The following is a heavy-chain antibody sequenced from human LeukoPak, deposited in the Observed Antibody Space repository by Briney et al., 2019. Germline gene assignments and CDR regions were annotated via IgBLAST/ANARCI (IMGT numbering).Heavy chain of an antibody. V-gene: IGHV1-69*02. Sequence: SVKVSCKXSGGTFSSYTISWVRQAPGQGLEWMGRSIHILGIAIYPQKFQGRVTITADKSTSTAYMELSSLRSEDTAVYYCASSLRFLEWLLFDYWGQGTLVTVSS. D-gene: IGHD3-3*01. J-gene: IGHJ4*02. CDR3: ASSLRFLEWLLFDY. CDR2: SIHILGIA. CDR1: GGTFSSYT.